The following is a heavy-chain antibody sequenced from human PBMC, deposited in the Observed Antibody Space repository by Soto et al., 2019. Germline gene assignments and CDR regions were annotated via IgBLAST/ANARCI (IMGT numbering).Heavy chain of an antibody. D-gene: IGHD3-3*01. CDR3: ARDPNYDFWSGYRNKEGTYGMDV. Sequence: GGSLRLSCAASGFAFSGYEMNRVRQAPGRGLEWVSYISSGGSTIYYADSVKGRFTISRDNAKNSLYLQMNSLRAEDTAVYYCARDPNYDFWSGYRNKEGTYGMDVWGQGTTVTPSS. CDR2: ISSGGSTI. CDR1: GFAFSGYE. J-gene: IGHJ6*02. V-gene: IGHV3-48*03.